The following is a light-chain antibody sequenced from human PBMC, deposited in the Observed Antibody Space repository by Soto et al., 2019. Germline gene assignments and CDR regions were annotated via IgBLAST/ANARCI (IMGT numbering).Light chain of an antibody. CDR1: SSNIGINY. V-gene: IGLV1-47*01. J-gene: IGLJ3*02. Sequence: QAVVTQPPSASGTPGQRVTISCSGSSSNIGINYVYWYQQLPGTAPKLLIYRNNQRPSGVPDRFSGSKSGTSASLAISGLRSEDEADYYCAAWDDSLSSPVFGGGNKLTVL. CDR3: AAWDDSLSSPV. CDR2: RNN.